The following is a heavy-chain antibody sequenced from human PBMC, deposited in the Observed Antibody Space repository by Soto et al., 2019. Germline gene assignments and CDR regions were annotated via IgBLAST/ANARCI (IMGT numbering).Heavy chain of an antibody. CDR3: ATQEVGGSYVYTFDP. CDR1: GGSITSSSYY. Sequence: SKTLSLTCTVSGGSITSSSYYWGWIRQPPGKGLEWIGSIYYSGSTYYNPSLKSRVTISVDTSKNQFSLKLSSVTAADTAVYYCATQEVGGSYVYTFDPWGQGTLVTVS. D-gene: IGHD1-26*01. CDR2: IYYSGST. J-gene: IGHJ5*02. V-gene: IGHV4-39*01.